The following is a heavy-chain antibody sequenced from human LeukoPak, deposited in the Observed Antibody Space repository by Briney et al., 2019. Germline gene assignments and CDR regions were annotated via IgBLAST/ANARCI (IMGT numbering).Heavy chain of an antibody. D-gene: IGHD3-22*01. J-gene: IGHJ4*02. Sequence: GGSLRLSCAASGFTFSSYGMHWVRQAPGKGLEWVAFIRYDGSNKYYADSVKGRFTISRDNSKNTLYLQMNSLRAEDTAVYYCAKEYYDSSGYYPPPLYFDYWGQGTLVTVSS. CDR3: AKEYYDSSGYYPPPLYFDY. CDR1: GFTFSSYG. CDR2: IRYDGSNK. V-gene: IGHV3-30*02.